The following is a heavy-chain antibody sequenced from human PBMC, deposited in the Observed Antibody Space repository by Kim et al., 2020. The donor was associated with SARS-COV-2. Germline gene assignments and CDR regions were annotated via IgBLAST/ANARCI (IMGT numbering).Heavy chain of an antibody. V-gene: IGHV3-48*03. J-gene: IGHJ3*02. CDR3: ARDPVLYAFDI. D-gene: IGHD2-15*01. Sequence: RGRLTISRDNATNTLYLPMNSLRAEDTAVYYCARDPVLYAFDIWGQGTMVTVSS.